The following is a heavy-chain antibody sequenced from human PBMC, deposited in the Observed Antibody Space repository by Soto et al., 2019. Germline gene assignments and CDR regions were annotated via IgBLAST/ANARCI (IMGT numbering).Heavy chain of an antibody. J-gene: IGHJ6*02. Sequence: ASVKVSCKASGYTFTSYGISWVRQAPGQGLEWMGWISAYNGNTNYAQKFQGRVTITTDESTSTAYMELSSLRSEDTAVYYCARDPRGSGFVYYYYGMDVWGQGTTVTVSS. V-gene: IGHV1-18*01. CDR3: ARDPRGSGFVYYYYGMDV. CDR2: ISAYNGNT. CDR1: GYTFTSYG. D-gene: IGHD1-26*01.